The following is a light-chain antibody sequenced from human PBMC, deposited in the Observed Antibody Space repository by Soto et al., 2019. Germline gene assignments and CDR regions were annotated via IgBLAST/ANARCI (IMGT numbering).Light chain of an antibody. J-gene: IGKJ1*01. CDR3: QQANSFPWT. Sequence: DIQMTQSPSSVSASVGDRVTITCRASQPISTWLVRYQQKPGRAPEVLIHGASTLQSGVSSRFSGGGSGTDFTLTISSLQPEDFATYFCQQANSFPWTFGRGTKVEVK. CDR2: GAS. V-gene: IGKV1-12*01. CDR1: QPISTW.